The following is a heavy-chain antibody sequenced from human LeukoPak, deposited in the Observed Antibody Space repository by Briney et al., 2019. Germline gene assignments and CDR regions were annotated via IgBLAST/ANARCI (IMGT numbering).Heavy chain of an antibody. CDR3: ASRSSIWSGYQDTLYYFDS. CDR1: TFTFSTYA. D-gene: IGHD3-3*01. J-gene: IGHJ4*02. V-gene: IGHV4-59*01. Sequence: GSLRLSCAASTFTFSTYAMSWIRQPPGKRLEWIGHIYYSGSTNYNPSLKSRVTISVDTSKNQFSLKLSSVTAADTAVYYCASRSSIWSGYQDTLYYFDSWGQGTLVTVSS. CDR2: IYYSGST.